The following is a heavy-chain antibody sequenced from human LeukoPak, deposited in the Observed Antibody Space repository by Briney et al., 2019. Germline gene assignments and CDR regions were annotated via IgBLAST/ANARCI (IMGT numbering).Heavy chain of an antibody. V-gene: IGHV3-66*01. D-gene: IGHD3-9*01. CDR2: IYSGGST. J-gene: IGHJ4*02. CDR1: GFTVSSNY. CDR3: SASGYDILTGYYFLGY. Sequence: GGSLRLSCAASGFTVSSNYMSWVRQAPGKGLEWVSVIYSGGSTYYADSVKGRFTISRDNSKNTLYLQMNSLRAEDTAVYYCSASGYDILTGYYFLGYWGQGTLVTVSS.